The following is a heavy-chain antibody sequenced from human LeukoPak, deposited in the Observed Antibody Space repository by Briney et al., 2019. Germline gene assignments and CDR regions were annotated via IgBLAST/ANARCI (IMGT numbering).Heavy chain of an antibody. J-gene: IGHJ4*02. CDR3: ARGRDFWSRDFDY. Sequence: SETLSLTCAVYGGSLSGYYWSWIRQPPGKGLEWIGEINHSGSTNYNPSLKSRVTISVDTSKNQFSLKLSSVTAADTAVYYCARGRDFWSRDFDYWGQGTLVTVSS. V-gene: IGHV4-34*01. CDR1: GGSLSGYY. CDR2: INHSGST. D-gene: IGHD3-3*01.